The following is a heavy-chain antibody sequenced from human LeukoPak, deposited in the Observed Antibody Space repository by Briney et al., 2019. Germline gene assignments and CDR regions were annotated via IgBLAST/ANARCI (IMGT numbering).Heavy chain of an antibody. CDR3: AKDLGSGWYCFDC. Sequence: GGSLRLSCAASGFTFSSYGMHWVRQAPGKGLEWVAFIRYDGSNKYYADSVKGRFTISRDNSKNTLFLQMNSLRAEDTAVYYCAKDLGSGWYCFDCWGQGTLVTVSS. J-gene: IGHJ4*02. CDR1: GFTFSSYG. V-gene: IGHV3-30*02. D-gene: IGHD6-19*01. CDR2: IRYDGSNK.